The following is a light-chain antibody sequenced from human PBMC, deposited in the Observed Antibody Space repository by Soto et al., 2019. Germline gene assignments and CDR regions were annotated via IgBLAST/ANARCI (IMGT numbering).Light chain of an antibody. CDR2: SNN. CDR3: AAWDDSLNGFV. CDR1: SSNIGSNT. Sequence: QSVLTQPPSASGTPGQRVTISCSGSSSNIGSNTVNWYQQLRGTAPKLLIYSNNQRASGVPDRFSGSKSGTSASLAISGLQSEDEADYYCAAWDDSLNGFVFGTGTKVTVL. V-gene: IGLV1-44*01. J-gene: IGLJ1*01.